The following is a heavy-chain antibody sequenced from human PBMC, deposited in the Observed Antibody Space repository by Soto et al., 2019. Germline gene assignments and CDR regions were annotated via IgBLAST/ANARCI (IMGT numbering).Heavy chain of an antibody. V-gene: IGHV5-51*01. D-gene: IGHD6-19*01. Sequence: GESLKISCKGSGYSFATYCIGWVRQMPGKGLDWMAIIYPGDSDTRYSPSLQGQVSISADKSISTAYLQWNSLKASDTAIYYCVRHTTPALSSALYWGQGTLVTVSS. CDR2: IYPGDSDT. J-gene: IGHJ4*02. CDR3: VRHTTPALSSALY. CDR1: GYSFATYC.